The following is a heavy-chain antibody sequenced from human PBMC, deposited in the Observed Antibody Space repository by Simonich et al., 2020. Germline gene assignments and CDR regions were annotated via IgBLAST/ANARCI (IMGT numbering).Heavy chain of an antibody. D-gene: IGHD6-13*01. CDR1: GYSISSGYY. J-gene: IGHJ6*02. Sequence: QVQLQESGPGLVKPSETLSLTCAVSGYSISSGYYWGWIRQPPGKGLEWIGSIYHSGTTSYNPSLKSRVTRAVDTSKNQFSLKLSSVTAADTAVYYCARVGYSNYYYYGMDVWGQGTTVTVSS. CDR3: ARVGYSNYYYYGMDV. CDR2: IYHSGTT. V-gene: IGHV4-38-2*01.